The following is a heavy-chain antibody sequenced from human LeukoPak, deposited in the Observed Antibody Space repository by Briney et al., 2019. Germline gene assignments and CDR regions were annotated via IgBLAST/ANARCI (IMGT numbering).Heavy chain of an antibody. V-gene: IGHV3-9*01. CDR3: AKDFHDSSGLKGYFDY. J-gene: IGHJ4*02. Sequence: QPGGSLRLSCAASGFTFGDYAMHWVRQAPGKGLEWVSGISWNSGSIGYADSVKGRFTISRDNAKNSLYLQMNSLRAEDTALYYCAKDFHDSSGLKGYFDYWGQGTLVTVSS. D-gene: IGHD3-22*01. CDR1: GFTFGDYA. CDR2: ISWNSGSI.